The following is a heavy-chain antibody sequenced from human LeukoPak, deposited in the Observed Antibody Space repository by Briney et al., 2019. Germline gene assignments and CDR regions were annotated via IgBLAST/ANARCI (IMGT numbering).Heavy chain of an antibody. J-gene: IGHJ4*02. CDR3: ARSGLAARRSFDY. CDR2: ISGNSGSDT. CDR1: GXTFSSYA. D-gene: IGHD6-6*01. Sequence: QSGGSLRLSCAASGXTFSSYAVGWVRQAPGKGLEWFSAISGNSGSDTYYADAVKGRFTISRDNSKNTLNLQMNSLRSEDTAVYYCARSGLAARRSFDYWGQGTLVTVSS. V-gene: IGHV3-23*01.